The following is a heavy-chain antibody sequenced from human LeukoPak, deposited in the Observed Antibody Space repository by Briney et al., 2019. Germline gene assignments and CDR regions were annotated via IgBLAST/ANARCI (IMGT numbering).Heavy chain of an antibody. D-gene: IGHD1-26*01. Sequence: PGGSLRLSCAASEFIFNNYGMHWVRQAPGKGLEWVAVISYDGRNKFYANSVKGRFTISRDDSKNTLYVQMNSLRPEDTAVCYCAKDGGRYSGSLDSWGQGTLVTVSS. CDR1: EFIFNNYG. V-gene: IGHV3-30*18. J-gene: IGHJ4*02. CDR3: AKDGGRYSGSLDS. CDR2: ISYDGRNK.